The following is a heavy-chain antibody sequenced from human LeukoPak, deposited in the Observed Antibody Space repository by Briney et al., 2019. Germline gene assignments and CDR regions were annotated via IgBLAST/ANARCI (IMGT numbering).Heavy chain of an antibody. CDR1: GFTVSRNY. J-gene: IGHJ4*02. V-gene: IGHV3-53*01. CDR2: IYSGGST. CDR3: ARYGCSGTYPFDY. Sequence: GGSLRLSCAASGFTVSRNYMSWVRQAPGKGLEWVSVIYSGGSTYYADSVKGRFTISRDNSKNTLYLQMNSLRAEDTAVYYCARYGCSGTYPFDYWGQGTLVTVSS. D-gene: IGHD3-10*02.